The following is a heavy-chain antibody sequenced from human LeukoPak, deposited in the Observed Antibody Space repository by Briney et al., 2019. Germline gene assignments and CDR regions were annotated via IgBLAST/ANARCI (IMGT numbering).Heavy chain of an antibody. CDR1: GGSISSGSYY. V-gene: IGHV4-61*02. CDR2: IYTSGST. Sequence: PPQTLSLTCTVSGGSISSGSYYWSWIRQPAGKGLEWIGRIYTSGSTNYNPSLKSRVTISVDTSKNQFSLKLSSVTAADTAVYYCAREAATVAYYYYMDVWGKGTTVTISS. D-gene: IGHD2-15*01. J-gene: IGHJ6*03. CDR3: AREAATVAYYYYMDV.